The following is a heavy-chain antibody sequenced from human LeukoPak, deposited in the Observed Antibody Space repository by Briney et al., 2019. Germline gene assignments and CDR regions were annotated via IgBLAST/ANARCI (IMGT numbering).Heavy chain of an antibody. CDR2: ISYDGSNK. V-gene: IGHV3-30-3*01. Sequence: PGRSLRLSCAASGFTFSSYAMHWVRQAPGKGLEWVAVISYDGSNKYYADSVKGRSTISRDNSKNTLYLQMNSLRAEDTAVYYCARVGSYYDFWSGYYGMDVWGQGTTVTVSS. CDR3: ARVGSYYDFWSGYYGMDV. J-gene: IGHJ6*02. CDR1: GFTFSSYA. D-gene: IGHD3-3*01.